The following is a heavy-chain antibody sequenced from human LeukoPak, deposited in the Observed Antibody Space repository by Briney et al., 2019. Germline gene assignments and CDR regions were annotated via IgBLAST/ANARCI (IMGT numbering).Heavy chain of an antibody. CDR1: GYTFTAFY. J-gene: IGHJ5*02. CDR2: INPNSGAT. Sequence: ASVKVSCKASGYTFTAFYMHWVRQAPGQGLEWMGWINPNSGATNYAQKFQGRVTMTRDTSITTAYMELSRPRSDDTAVYYCARAHLIAAAGYNWFDPWGQGTLVTVSS. CDR3: ARAHLIAAAGYNWFDP. V-gene: IGHV1-2*02. D-gene: IGHD6-13*01.